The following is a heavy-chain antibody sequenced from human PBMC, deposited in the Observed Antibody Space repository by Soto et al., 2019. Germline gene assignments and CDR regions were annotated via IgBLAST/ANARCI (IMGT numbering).Heavy chain of an antibody. V-gene: IGHV3-53*05. D-gene: IGHD5-12*01. Sequence: GVSLRLSCAASGFTVSSNYMSWVRQAPGKGLELVSVIYSCGSTYYADSVKGRFTISRDNSKNTLYLQMNSLRAEDTAVYYCAKTGYGSDVLWWFGPWGQGTLVTVSS. CDR1: GFTVSSNY. J-gene: IGHJ5*02. CDR3: AKTGYGSDVLWWFGP. CDR2: IYSCGST.